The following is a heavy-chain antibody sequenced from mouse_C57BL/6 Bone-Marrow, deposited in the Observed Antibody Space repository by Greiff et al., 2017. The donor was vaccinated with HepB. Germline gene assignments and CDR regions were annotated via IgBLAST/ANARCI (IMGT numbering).Heavy chain of an antibody. CDR2: IWWDDDK. CDR3: PRANYYYGSSYYAMDY. V-gene: IGHV8-8*01. Sequence: QVTLKESGPGILQPSQTLSLTCSFSGFSLSTFGMGVGWIRQPSGKGLEWLAHIWWDDDKYYNPALKSRLTISKDTSKNQVFLKIANVDTADTATYYCPRANYYYGSSYYAMDYWGQGTSVTVSS. J-gene: IGHJ4*01. CDR1: GFSLSTFGMG. D-gene: IGHD1-1*01.